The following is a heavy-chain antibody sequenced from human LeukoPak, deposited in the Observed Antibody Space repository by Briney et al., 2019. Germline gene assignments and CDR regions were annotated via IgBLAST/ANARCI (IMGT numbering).Heavy chain of an antibody. V-gene: IGHV3-48*01. CDR1: GFTFSSYS. CDR3: ARTREGRYCSGGSCYYYYYMDV. Sequence: PGGSLRLSCAASGFTFSSYSMNWVRQAPGKGLEWVSYISGSSSTIYYADSVKGRFTISRDNAKNSLYLQMNSLRAEDTAVYYCARTREGRYCSGGSCYYYYYMDVWGKGTTVTVSS. CDR2: ISGSSSTI. J-gene: IGHJ6*03. D-gene: IGHD2-15*01.